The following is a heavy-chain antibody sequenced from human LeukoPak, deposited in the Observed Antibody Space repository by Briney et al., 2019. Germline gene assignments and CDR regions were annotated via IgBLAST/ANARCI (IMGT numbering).Heavy chain of an antibody. CDR3: ARHFYDTTTYYSSFDF. CDR1: GYSFTSYW. J-gene: IGHJ4*02. Sequence: GESLKISCKGSGYSFTSYWIGWVRPMPGKGLEWVAFIYPGGSDRSYSPPFQGQVTVSADKSINTVYLQWGNLKASDTAMYYCARHFYDTTTYYSSFDFWGQGTLVTVSS. CDR2: IYPGGSDR. D-gene: IGHD2/OR15-2a*01. V-gene: IGHV5-51*01.